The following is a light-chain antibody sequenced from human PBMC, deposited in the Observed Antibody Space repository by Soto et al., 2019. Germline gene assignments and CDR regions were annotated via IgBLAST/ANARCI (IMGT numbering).Light chain of an antibody. CDR3: QKYKSAPHT. CDR1: SSESGW. J-gene: IGKJ1*01. Sequence: DSQKTQSPSTLSASVGDTVTVTCRASSSESGWLGWYQQKPGEAPKLLIFAASTLQSGVPSRFSGSGSGTDFTLTISSLQPEDVATYYCQKYKSAPHTFGQGTKVDIK. V-gene: IGKV1-27*01. CDR2: AAS.